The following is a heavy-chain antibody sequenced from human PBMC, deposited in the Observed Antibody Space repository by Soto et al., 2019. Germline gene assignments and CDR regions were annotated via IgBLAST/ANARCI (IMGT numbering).Heavy chain of an antibody. V-gene: IGHV3-43*01. Sequence: GGSLRLSCAASGFTFDDYAMHWVRQAPGKGLEWIALISWDGGSTFYADPVKGRFTISRDNSKNSLYLEMSSLRPDDTALYYCAKDVGEGDGYWGRGTLVTVSS. CDR3: AKDVGEGDGY. CDR1: GFTFDDYA. CDR2: ISWDGGST. J-gene: IGHJ4*02.